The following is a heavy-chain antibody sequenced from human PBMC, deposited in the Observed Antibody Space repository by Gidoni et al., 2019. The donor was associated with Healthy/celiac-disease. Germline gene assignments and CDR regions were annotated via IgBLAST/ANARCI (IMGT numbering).Heavy chain of an antibody. V-gene: IGHV1-24*01. CDR2: FDPEDGET. D-gene: IGHD3-10*01. CDR1: GYTRPALA. CDR3: ATDRVRGITMVRGEGSRAFDI. Sequence: QVQLVQSGAEVKKPGASVKVSCKVSGYTRPALAMHWVRHAPGKGLEWMGGFDPEDGETIYAQKFQGRVTMTEDTSTDTAYMELSSLRSEDTAVYYCATDRVRGITMVRGEGSRAFDIWGQGTMVTVSS. J-gene: IGHJ3*02.